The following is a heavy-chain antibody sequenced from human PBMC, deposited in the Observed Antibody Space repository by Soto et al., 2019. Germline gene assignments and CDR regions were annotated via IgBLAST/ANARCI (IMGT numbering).Heavy chain of an antibody. CDR3: TTAERGGSYYSDY. CDR2: IKSKTDGGTV. D-gene: IGHD1-26*01. V-gene: IGHV3-15*07. Sequence: GGSLRLSCASSGFTFTSAWINWVRQAPGKGLEWAGRIKSKTDGGTVDYGAPVKGRFTISRDDSKNTAYLQMNSLRNEDTAVYYCTTAERGGSYYSDYWGQGTLVTVSS. CDR1: GFTFTSAW. J-gene: IGHJ4*02.